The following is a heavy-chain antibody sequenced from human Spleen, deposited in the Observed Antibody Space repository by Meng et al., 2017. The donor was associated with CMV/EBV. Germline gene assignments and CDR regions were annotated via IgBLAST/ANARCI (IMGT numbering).Heavy chain of an antibody. D-gene: IGHD6-19*01. CDR2: IRYDGSNK. CDR1: GFTFSSYG. Sequence: GGSLRLSCAASGFTFSSYGMHWVRQAPGKGLEWVAFIRYDGSNKYYADSVKGRFTISRDISKDILYLQMHSLRAEDTAVYYCAKDHVAVTGIGPLFDSWGQGTLVTVSS. J-gene: IGHJ4*02. V-gene: IGHV3-30*02. CDR3: AKDHVAVTGIGPLFDS.